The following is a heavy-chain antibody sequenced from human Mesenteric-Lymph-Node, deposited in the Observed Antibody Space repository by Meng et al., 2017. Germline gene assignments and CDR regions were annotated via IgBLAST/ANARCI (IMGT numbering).Heavy chain of an antibody. D-gene: IGHD3-16*01. V-gene: IGHV1-2*02. CDR2: INPNSGGT. CDR1: GYTFTGYY. J-gene: IGHJ5*02. Sequence: ASVKVSCKASGYTFTGYYMHWVRQAPGQGLEWMGWINPNSGGTNYAQKFQGRVTITTDESTSTAYMELSSLSSEDTAVYYCASGRKMGDWFDPWGQGTLVTVSS. CDR3: ASGRKMGDWFDP.